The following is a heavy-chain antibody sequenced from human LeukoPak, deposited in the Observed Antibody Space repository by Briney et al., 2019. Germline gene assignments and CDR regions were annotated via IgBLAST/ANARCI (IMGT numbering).Heavy chain of an antibody. CDR3: AKDRSPHYYGSGAFDY. Sequence: GGSLRLSCAASGFTLDDYAMHWVRQAPGKGLEWVSGISWNSGSIGYADSVKGRFTISRDNAKNSLYLQMNSLRAEDTALYYCAKDRSPHYYGSGAFDYWGRGTLVTVSS. V-gene: IGHV3-9*01. CDR2: ISWNSGSI. J-gene: IGHJ4*02. CDR1: GFTLDDYA. D-gene: IGHD3-10*01.